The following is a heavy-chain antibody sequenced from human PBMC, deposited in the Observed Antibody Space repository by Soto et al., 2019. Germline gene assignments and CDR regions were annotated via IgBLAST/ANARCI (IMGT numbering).Heavy chain of an antibody. D-gene: IGHD6-13*01. CDR2: ISYDGSNK. V-gene: IGHV3-30*03. Sequence: GGSLRLSCAASGFTFSTYGMHWVRKAPGKGLEWVAVISYDGSNKYYADSVKGRFTISRESSKNTLYLXMYSLRAEHTGIDYCETGDVNSWYDLEYGGQGTPVTVCS. CDR1: GFTFSTYG. J-gene: IGHJ4*02. CDR3: ETGDVNSWYDLEY.